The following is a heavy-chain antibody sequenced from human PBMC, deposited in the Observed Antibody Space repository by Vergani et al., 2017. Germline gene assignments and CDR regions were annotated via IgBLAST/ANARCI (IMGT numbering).Heavy chain of an antibody. CDR2: TYHSGST. D-gene: IGHD3-9*01. CDR3: ARRSGIVYDIFSGTQYFFDF. Sequence: QVQLQESGPGLVKPSETLSLTCTVSGYSISSGYYWGWIRQPPGKGLDWIGSTYHSGSTYYNPSLKSRVTISVDTSKNQFSLKLSSVTAADTAVYYCARRSGIVYDIFSGTQYFFDFWGQGTLVTVSS. V-gene: IGHV4-38-2*02. J-gene: IGHJ4*02. CDR1: GYSISSGYY.